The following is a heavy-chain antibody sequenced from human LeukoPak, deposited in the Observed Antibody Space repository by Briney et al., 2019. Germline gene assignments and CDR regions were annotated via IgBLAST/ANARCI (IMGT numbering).Heavy chain of an antibody. J-gene: IGHJ4*02. Sequence: PGGSLRLSCGVSGFTFSDYGMHWVRQAPGKGLVWVSRINSDGTNTNYAGSVKGRFTISRDNAKNTLYLQMNSLRVEDTAVYYCASGYARSARHQSDFWGQGTVVTVSS. CDR3: ASGYARSARHQSDF. CDR2: INSDGTNT. V-gene: IGHV3-74*01. D-gene: IGHD5-12*01. CDR1: GFTFSDYG.